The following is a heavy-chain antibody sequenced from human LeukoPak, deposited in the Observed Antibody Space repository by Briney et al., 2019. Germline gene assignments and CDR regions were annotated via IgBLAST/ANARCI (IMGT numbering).Heavy chain of an antibody. CDR3: AREPEAVVTPWSWVDP. Sequence: GGSLRLSCAASGFTVSSNYMSWVRQAPGKGLEWVSVIYSGGSTYYADSVKGRFTISRDNAKNPLYLQMNSLRAEDTAVYYCAREPEAVVTPWSWVDPWGQGTLVTVSS. V-gene: IGHV3-53*01. D-gene: IGHD4-23*01. CDR2: IYSGGST. J-gene: IGHJ5*02. CDR1: GFTVSSNY.